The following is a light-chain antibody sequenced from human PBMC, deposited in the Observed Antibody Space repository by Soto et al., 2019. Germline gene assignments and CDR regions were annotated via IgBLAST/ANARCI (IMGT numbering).Light chain of an antibody. CDR3: QQYGSSPT. CDR1: QSISSY. CDR2: DAS. J-gene: IGKJ5*01. Sequence: TQSPSTLSASVGDRVTITCRASQSISSYLAWYQQKPGQAPRLLIYDASNRATGIPARFSGSASGTDFTLTISRLEPEDFAVYYCQQYGSSPTFGQGTRPEI. V-gene: IGKV3-20*01.